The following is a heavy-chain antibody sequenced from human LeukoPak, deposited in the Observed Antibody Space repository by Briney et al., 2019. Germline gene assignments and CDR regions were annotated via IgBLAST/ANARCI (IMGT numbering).Heavy chain of an antibody. CDR1: GYTFTGYY. D-gene: IGHD6-25*01. CDR3: VRSGRGTYFYFDW. V-gene: IGHV1-18*04. J-gene: IGHJ4*02. CDR2: ISGSTYGT. Sequence: GASVKVSCKASGYTFTGYYMHWVRQAPGQGLEWVGWISGSTYGTRYAQKFQGRVSMTQDTSANIVYMELKSLTSDDTAVYYCVRSGRGTYFYFDWWGQGTRVTVSS.